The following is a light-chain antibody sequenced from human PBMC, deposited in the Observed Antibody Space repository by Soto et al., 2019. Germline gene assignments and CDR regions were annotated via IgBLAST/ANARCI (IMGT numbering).Light chain of an antibody. Sequence: ELELTQSPGTLCLSPGERATLSCRARESVSIGDLAWYQHKPDYAHKLLSRVASSTATSIPDRFRGSGSGTDDTLTISRLEPEDFAEYYCQQYGSAPDTCGQGTK. J-gene: IGKJ2*01. CDR1: ESVSIGD. CDR3: QQYGSAPDT. V-gene: IGKV3-20*01. CDR2: VAS.